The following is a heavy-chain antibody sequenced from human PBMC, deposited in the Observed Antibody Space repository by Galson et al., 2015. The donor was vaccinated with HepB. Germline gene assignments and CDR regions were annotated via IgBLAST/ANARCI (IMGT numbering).Heavy chain of an antibody. D-gene: IGHD2-2*01. Sequence: SLRLSCAASGFTFSSYGMHWVRQAPGKGLEWVAVISYDGSNKYYADSVKGRFTISRDNSKSTLYLQMNSLRAEDTAVYYCAKAGGPVIVVVPAADWYFDLWGRGTLVTVSS. V-gene: IGHV3-30*18. CDR1: GFTFSSYG. CDR2: ISYDGSNK. J-gene: IGHJ2*01. CDR3: AKAGGPVIVVVPAADWYFDL.